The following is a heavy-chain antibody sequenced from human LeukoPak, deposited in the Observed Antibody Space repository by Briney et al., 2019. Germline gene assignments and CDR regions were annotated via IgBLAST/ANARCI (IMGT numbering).Heavy chain of an antibody. D-gene: IGHD2-15*01. CDR3: ARCSGGSCPSPLDY. CDR1: GFTFSTSW. Sequence: PGGSLRLSCAASGFTFSTSWMYWVRQAPGKGLVWVSRIKSDGSSTSYADSVKGRFTISRDNAKNSLYLQMNSLRAEDTAVYYCARCSGGSCPSPLDYWGQGTLVTVSS. V-gene: IGHV3-74*01. CDR2: IKSDGSST. J-gene: IGHJ4*02.